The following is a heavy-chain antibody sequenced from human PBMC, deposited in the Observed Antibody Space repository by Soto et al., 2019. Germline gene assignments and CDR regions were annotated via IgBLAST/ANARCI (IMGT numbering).Heavy chain of an antibody. CDR1: GGSISSYY. CDR3: ARASITIFADAFDI. J-gene: IGHJ3*02. CDR2: IYYSGST. D-gene: IGHD3-3*01. V-gene: IGHV4-59*01. Sequence: LETLSLTCTVSGGSISSYYWSWIRQPPGKGLEWIGYIYYSGSTNYNPSLKSRVTISVDTSKNQFSLKLSSVTAADTAVYYCARASITIFADAFDIWGQGTMVTVSS.